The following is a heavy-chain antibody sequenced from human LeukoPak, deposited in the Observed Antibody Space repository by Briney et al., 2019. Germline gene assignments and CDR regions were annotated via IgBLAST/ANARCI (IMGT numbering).Heavy chain of an antibody. CDR2: IYYSGST. V-gene: IGHV4-39*01. CDR1: GGSISSSSYY. Sequence: SETLSPTCTVSGGSISSSSYYWGWIRQPPGKGLEWIGSIYYSGSTYYNPSLKSRVTISVDTSKSQFSLKLSSVTAADTAVYYCARPSTLYAGFDYWGQGTLVTVSS. J-gene: IGHJ4*02. D-gene: IGHD5/OR15-5a*01. CDR3: ARPSTLYAGFDY.